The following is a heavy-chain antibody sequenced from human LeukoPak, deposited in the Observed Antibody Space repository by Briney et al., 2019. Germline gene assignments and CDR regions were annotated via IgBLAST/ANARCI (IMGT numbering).Heavy chain of an antibody. CDR2: ISTSSNYI. CDR1: GFTFSSYS. D-gene: IGHD2-15*01. J-gene: IGHJ3*02. V-gene: IGHV3-21*01. Sequence: GGSLRLSCAASGFTFSSYSMNWVRQAPGKGLEWVSSISTSSNYIYYADSVKGRFTISRDNAKNSLYLQMNSLRAEDTAMYYCARDAGYCSGGSCFWDAFDIWGQGTKVTVSS. CDR3: ARDAGYCSGGSCFWDAFDI.